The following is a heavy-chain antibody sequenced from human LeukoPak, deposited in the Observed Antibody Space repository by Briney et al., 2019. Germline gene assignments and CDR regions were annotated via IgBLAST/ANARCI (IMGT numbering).Heavy chain of an antibody. Sequence: ASVKVSCKASGYSFTGHYMHWVRQAPGQGLEWMGWINPKSGDTNYAQKFQGRVTMTRDTSISTAYMDMSSLRSDDTAVYYCARVVGATNWFDPWGQGTLVTVSS. V-gene: IGHV1-2*02. CDR2: INPKSGDT. CDR1: GYSFTGHY. J-gene: IGHJ5*02. D-gene: IGHD1-26*01. CDR3: ARVVGATNWFDP.